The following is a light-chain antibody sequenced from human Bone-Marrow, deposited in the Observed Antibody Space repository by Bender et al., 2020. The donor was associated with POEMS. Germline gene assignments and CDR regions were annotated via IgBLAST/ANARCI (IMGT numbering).Light chain of an antibody. CDR2: SNN. CDR3: SSWDDSLNGWV. CDR1: SSNFGNNA. J-gene: IGLJ3*02. V-gene: IGLV1-44*01. Sequence: QSVLTQPPSASGTPGQSVTISCSGTSSNFGNNAANWYQHVPGTAPKLLIYSNNQRPSGVPDRFSASTSGTSASLGSNGLHSDGEADYFCSSWDDSLNGWVFGGGTKLTVL.